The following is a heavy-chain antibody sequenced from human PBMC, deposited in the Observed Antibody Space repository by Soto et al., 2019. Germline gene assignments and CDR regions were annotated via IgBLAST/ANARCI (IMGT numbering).Heavy chain of an antibody. J-gene: IGHJ4*02. CDR2: SYSAGST. CDR3: ARAREPEYSIAIFFDX. V-gene: IGHV3-53*01. Sequence: RRLSCAASGLTVSSSYMSWVRQAPGKGLQWVSVSYSAGSTYYANSVKGRFTISRDISTNMVYLQMSSLTDEDTAFYYCARAREPEYSIAIFFDXWGQGALVTVSX. D-gene: IGHD5-18*01. CDR1: GLTVSSSY.